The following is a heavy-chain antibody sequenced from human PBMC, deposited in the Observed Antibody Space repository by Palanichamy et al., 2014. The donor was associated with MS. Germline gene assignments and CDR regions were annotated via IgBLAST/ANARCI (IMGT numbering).Heavy chain of an antibody. CDR3: ARHRHLVHGYYYYSMDV. V-gene: IGHV3-48*02. Sequence: EVQLVESGGGLVQPGGSLGLSCAASGFTFSSYTMNWVRQAPGKGLEWVSYISSSSTIYYADSVKGRFTISRDNAKNSLYLQMNSLTDEDTAVYYCARHRHLVHGYYYYSMDVWGQGTTVTVSS. D-gene: IGHD6-6*01. J-gene: IGHJ6*02. CDR1: GFTFSSYT. CDR2: ISSSSTI.